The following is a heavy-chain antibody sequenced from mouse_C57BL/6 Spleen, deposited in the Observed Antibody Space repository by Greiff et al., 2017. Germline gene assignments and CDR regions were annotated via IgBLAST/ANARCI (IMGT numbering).Heavy chain of an antibody. Sequence: EVKLVESGGGLVKPGGSLKLSCAASGFTFSSYAMSWVRQTPEKRLEWVATISDGGSYTYYPDNVKGRFTITRDNAKNNLYLQMSHLMSEDTAMYYCARDGDGYLYYFDYWGQGTTLTVSS. CDR2: ISDGGSYT. CDR3: ARDGDGYLYYFDY. V-gene: IGHV5-4*03. J-gene: IGHJ2*01. D-gene: IGHD2-3*01. CDR1: GFTFSSYA.